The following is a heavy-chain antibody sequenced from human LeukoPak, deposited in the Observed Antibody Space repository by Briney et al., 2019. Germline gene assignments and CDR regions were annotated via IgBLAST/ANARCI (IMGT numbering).Heavy chain of an antibody. CDR3: ARGYSSSWCDFDY. J-gene: IGHJ4*02. CDR1: GYTFTGYY. Sequence: GASVKVSCKASGYTFTGYYMHRVRQAPGQGLEWMGWINPNSGGTNYAQNFQGRVTMTTDTSISTTYMDLSRLRSDDTAVYYCARGYSSSWCDFDYWGQGTQVTVSS. CDR2: INPNSGGT. V-gene: IGHV1-2*02. D-gene: IGHD6-13*01.